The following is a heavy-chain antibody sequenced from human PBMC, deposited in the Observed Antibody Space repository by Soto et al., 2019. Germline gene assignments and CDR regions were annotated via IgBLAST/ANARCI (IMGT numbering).Heavy chain of an antibody. J-gene: IGHJ5*02. CDR2: IVLGNGNT. D-gene: IGHD6-19*01. CDR1: GFTFSSSD. V-gene: IGHV1-58*01. CDR3: ATRIGNIGWYWLDT. Sequence: GASVKVSCKASGFTFSSSDVQWVRQARGQRLEWIGWIVLGNGNTNYAQKFQERVTITRDMSTSTAYMEVRSLTSEDTAVYYCATRIGNIGWYWLDTWGQGTLVTVSS.